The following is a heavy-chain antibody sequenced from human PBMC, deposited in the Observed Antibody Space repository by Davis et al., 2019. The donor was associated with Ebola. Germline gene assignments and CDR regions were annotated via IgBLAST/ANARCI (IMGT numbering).Heavy chain of an antibody. D-gene: IGHD6-6*01. J-gene: IGHJ5*02. Sequence: GESLKISCAASGFTFSSYSMNWVRQAPGKGLEWVANIKEDGSQTYYVDSVKGRFTISRVNPENSLYLQLNSLRDEDTAVYYCAKGGGTSSSDFRRTWGQGTLVTVSS. V-gene: IGHV3-7*03. CDR3: AKGGGTSSSDFRRT. CDR2: IKEDGSQT. CDR1: GFTFSSYS.